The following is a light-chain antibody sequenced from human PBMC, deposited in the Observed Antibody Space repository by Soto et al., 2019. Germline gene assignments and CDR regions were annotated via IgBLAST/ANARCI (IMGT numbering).Light chain of an antibody. CDR2: ENN. J-gene: IGLJ3*02. Sequence: QSVLTQPPSVSAAPGQAVTISCSGSSSNIGNDYVSWYQQLPGTAPKLLIFENNKRPSGIPDRFSGSKSGTSATLAITGLQTGDEADYYCGTWDSSLSAGGVFGGGTKLTVL. CDR1: SSNIGNDY. V-gene: IGLV1-51*02. CDR3: GTWDSSLSAGGV.